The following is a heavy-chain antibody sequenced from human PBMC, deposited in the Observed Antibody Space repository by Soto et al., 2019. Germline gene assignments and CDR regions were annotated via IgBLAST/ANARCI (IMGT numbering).Heavy chain of an antibody. Sequence: QVQLQESGPGLVKPSHTLSLTCTVSGGSLSSGGYYWSWIRQHPGKGLEWIGYIYYSGSTYYNPSLKSRVTISVDTSKNQFSLKLSSVTAAYTAVYYCARQRGRIGGDCGDYGGAAFDIWGQGTMVAVSS. CDR3: ARQRGRIGGDCGDYGGAAFDI. D-gene: IGHD4-17*01. CDR1: GGSLSSGGYY. V-gene: IGHV4-31*03. J-gene: IGHJ3*02. CDR2: IYYSGST.